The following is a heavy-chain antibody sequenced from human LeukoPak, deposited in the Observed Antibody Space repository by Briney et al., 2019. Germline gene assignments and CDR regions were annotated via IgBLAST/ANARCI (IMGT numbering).Heavy chain of an antibody. CDR2: ISAGNGNT. CDR1: GYTFTSYA. V-gene: IGHV1-3*01. CDR3: ARTILTGDPHDH. J-gene: IGHJ4*02. Sequence: ASVKVSCKASGYTFTSYAIHWVRQAPGQRLEWMGWISAGNGNTKYSQNFQGRVTFISNTSATTAFMELSSLRSEDAAVYYCARTILTGDPHDHWGQGTLVTVSS. D-gene: IGHD7-27*01.